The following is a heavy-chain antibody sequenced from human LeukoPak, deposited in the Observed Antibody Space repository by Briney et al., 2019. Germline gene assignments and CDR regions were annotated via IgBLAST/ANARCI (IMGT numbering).Heavy chain of an antibody. J-gene: IGHJ5*02. CDR3: ARGWVVVGAYNWFDP. Sequence: ASVKVSCKASGGTFSSYAISWVRQATGQGLEWMGWMNPNSGNTGYAQKFQGRVTITRNTSISTAYMELSSLRSEDTAVYYCARGWVVVGAYNWFDPWGQGTLVTVSS. D-gene: IGHD1-26*01. CDR2: MNPNSGNT. V-gene: IGHV1-8*03. CDR1: GGTFSSYA.